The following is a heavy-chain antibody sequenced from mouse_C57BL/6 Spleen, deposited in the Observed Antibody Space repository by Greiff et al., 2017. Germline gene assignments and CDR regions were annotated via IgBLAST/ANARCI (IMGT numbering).Heavy chain of an antibody. V-gene: IGHV1-53*01. D-gene: IGHD2-4*01. Sequence: VQLQQSGTELVKPGASVKLSCKASGYTFTSYWMHWVKQRPGQGLEWIGNINPSNGGTNYNEKFKSKATLTVDKSSSTAYMQLSSLTSEDSAVYYCARGYYDYDGLYAMDYWGQGTSVTVSS. CDR1: GYTFTSYW. J-gene: IGHJ4*01. CDR2: INPSNGGT. CDR3: ARGYYDYDGLYAMDY.